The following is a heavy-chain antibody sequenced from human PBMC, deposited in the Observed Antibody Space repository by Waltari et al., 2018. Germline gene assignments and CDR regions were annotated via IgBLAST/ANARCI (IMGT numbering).Heavy chain of an antibody. J-gene: IGHJ6*03. D-gene: IGHD2-21*01. CDR1: GGSFSSYY. CDR3: ARKGGDDGDYYNYYMDV. Sequence: QVQLQQWGAGLLKPSETLSLTCAVYGGSFSSYYWGWIRQPPGKGLEWIGEINHSGSTNYNPSLKSRVTISVDTSKNQLSLKLSSVTAADTALYYCARKGGDDGDYYNYYMDVWGKRTTVTISS. V-gene: IGHV4-34*01. CDR2: INHSGST.